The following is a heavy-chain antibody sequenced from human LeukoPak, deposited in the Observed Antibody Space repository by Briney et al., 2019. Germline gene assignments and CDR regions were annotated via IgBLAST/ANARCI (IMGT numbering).Heavy chain of an antibody. D-gene: IGHD3-10*01. V-gene: IGHV3-30*03. CDR3: ARVRGWFGELSSDAFDI. CDR1: GFTFSSYG. CDR2: ISFDGSHK. Sequence: GRSLSLSCAASGFTFSSYGMHWVRQAPGKGLEWVAVISFDGSHKYYADSMKGRFTISRDNAKNSLYLQMNSLRAEDTAVYYCARVRGWFGELSSDAFDIWGQGTMVTVSS. J-gene: IGHJ3*02.